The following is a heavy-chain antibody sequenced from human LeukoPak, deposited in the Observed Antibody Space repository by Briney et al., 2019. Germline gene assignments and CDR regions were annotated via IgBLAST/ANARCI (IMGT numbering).Heavy chain of an antibody. D-gene: IGHD2/OR15-2a*01. CDR2: INYDGTST. Sequence: PGGSLRLSCVASGFTFGSYWMHWVRHAPGKGLVWVSRINYDGTSTTYADSVKGRFTVSRDNGKKTVSLQINRLRPDDTAVYYCAREANTAFDYWGQGTLVTVSS. CDR1: GFTFGSYW. J-gene: IGHJ4*02. CDR3: AREANTAFDY. V-gene: IGHV3-74*01.